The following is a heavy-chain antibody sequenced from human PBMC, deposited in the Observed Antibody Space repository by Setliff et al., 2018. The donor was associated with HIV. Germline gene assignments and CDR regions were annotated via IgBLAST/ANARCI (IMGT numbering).Heavy chain of an antibody. CDR3: VRDDKWAFDL. CDR2: VKSDRDGGTV. J-gene: IGHJ3*01. D-gene: IGHD1-26*01. Sequence: GGSLRLSCAASGFTFNKAWMNWVRQAPGKALEWVGRVKSDRDGGTVDYAASVKGRFTISRDNAKNSLYLQMDSLRAEDTAVYYCVRDDKWAFDLWGQGTMVTVSS. V-gene: IGHV3-15*07. CDR1: GFTFNKAW.